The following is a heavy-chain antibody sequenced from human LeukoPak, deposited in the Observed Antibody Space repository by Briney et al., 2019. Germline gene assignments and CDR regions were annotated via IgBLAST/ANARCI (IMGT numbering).Heavy chain of an antibody. D-gene: IGHD6-13*01. J-gene: IGHJ4*02. CDR1: GFTFSTYG. V-gene: IGHV3-33*01. Sequence: PGRSLRLSCAASGFTFSTYGMHWVRQAPGKGLEWVAVIWYDGSKKHYVDSVKGRFTISRDDSKNTVYLQMSSLRAGDTAVYYCARDYGYTPDYWGQGTLVTVSS. CDR2: IWYDGSKK. CDR3: ARDYGYTPDY.